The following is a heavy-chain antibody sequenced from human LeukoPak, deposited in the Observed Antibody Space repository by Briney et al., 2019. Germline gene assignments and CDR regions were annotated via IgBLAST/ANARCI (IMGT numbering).Heavy chain of an antibody. CDR3: ASPGGSGWYRPDFQH. V-gene: IGHV5-51*01. D-gene: IGHD6-19*01. CDR2: ICPGDSDT. CDR1: GYSVTSYW. Sequence: GESLKISCKGSGYSVTSYWIGWVRQMPGKRLEWMGIICPGDSDTRYSPSFQGQVTISADKSISTAYLQWSSLKASDTAMYYSASPGGSGWYRPDFQHWGQGTLVTVSS. J-gene: IGHJ1*01.